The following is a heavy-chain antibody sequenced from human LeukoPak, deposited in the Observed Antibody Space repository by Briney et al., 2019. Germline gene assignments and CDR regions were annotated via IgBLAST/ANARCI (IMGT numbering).Heavy chain of an antibody. V-gene: IGHV1-18*01. CDR3: ARAETRLDIVLMVYARA. J-gene: IGHJ4*02. Sequence: ASVKVSCKASGYTFTSYGISWVRQAPGQGLEWMGWISAYNGNTNYAQKLQGRVTMTTDTSTSTAYMELRSLRSDDTAVYYCARAETRLDIVLMVYARAWGQGTLVTVSS. CDR2: ISAYNGNT. CDR1: GYTFTSYG. D-gene: IGHD2-8*01.